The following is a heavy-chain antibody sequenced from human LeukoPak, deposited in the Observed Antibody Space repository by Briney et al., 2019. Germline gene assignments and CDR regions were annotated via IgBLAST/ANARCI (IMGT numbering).Heavy chain of an antibody. V-gene: IGHV1-18*01. CDR1: GYTFTSYG. J-gene: IGHJ4*02. Sequence: PKASVKVSCTASGYTFTSYGISWVRQAPGQGLEWMGWISAYNGNTNYAQKLQGRVTMTTDTSTSTAYMELRSLRSDDTAVYYCAREFMTTVTLDYWGQGTLVTVSS. D-gene: IGHD4-17*01. CDR2: ISAYNGNT. CDR3: AREFMTTVTLDY.